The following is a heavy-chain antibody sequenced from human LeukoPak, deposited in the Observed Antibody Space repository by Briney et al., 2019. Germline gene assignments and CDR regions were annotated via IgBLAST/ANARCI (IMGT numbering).Heavy chain of an antibody. Sequence: GGSLRLSCAASGFTFCSYAMHWGRQAPGKGLEYVSAISSNGGSTYYANSVKGRLTISRDNSKNTLYLQMGSLRAEDMAVYYCARVSYYGSGSYYNQYYFDYWGQGTLVTVSS. CDR3: ARVSYYGSGSYYNQYYFDY. CDR1: GFTFCSYA. V-gene: IGHV3-64*01. D-gene: IGHD3-10*01. CDR2: ISSNGGST. J-gene: IGHJ4*02.